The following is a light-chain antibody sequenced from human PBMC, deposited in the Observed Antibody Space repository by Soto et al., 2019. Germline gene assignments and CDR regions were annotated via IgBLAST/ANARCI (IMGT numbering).Light chain of an antibody. V-gene: IGLV3-21*01. J-gene: IGLJ2*01. Sequence: SYELTQPPSVSVAPGETARISCGGNNIGSKGVHWYQQKPGQAPVLVIYSDTDLPPVIPERFSGSNSANMATLTISRVEAGDEADYYCQVWDSGSAHVLFGGGTKGTVL. CDR3: QVWDSGSAHVL. CDR1: NIGSKG. CDR2: SDT.